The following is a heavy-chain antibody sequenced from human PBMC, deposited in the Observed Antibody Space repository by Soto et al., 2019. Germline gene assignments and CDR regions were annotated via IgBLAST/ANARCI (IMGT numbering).Heavy chain of an antibody. J-gene: IGHJ5*02. D-gene: IGHD3-10*01. CDR3: AKDHGAESYNWFDP. CDR1: GFTFSSYG. CDR2: ISYDGSNK. Sequence: QVQLVESGGGVVQPGRSLRLSCAASGFTFSSYGMQWVRQAPGKGLEWVAVISYDGSNKYYADSVKGRFTISRDNSKNTLYLQMNSLRAEDTAVYYCAKDHGAESYNWFDPWGQGTLVTVSS. V-gene: IGHV3-30*18.